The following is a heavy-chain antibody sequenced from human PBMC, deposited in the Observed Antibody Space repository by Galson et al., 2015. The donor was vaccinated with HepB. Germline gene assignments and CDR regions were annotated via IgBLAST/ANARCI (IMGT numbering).Heavy chain of an antibody. Sequence: SWVRQPPGKGLEWIGEIYHSGSTNYNPSLKSRVTISVDKSKNQFSLKLSSVTAADTAVYYCASSSYGSGSYYGDYWGQGTLVTVSS. J-gene: IGHJ4*02. CDR3: ASSSYGSGSYYGDY. CDR2: IYHSGST. D-gene: IGHD3-10*01. V-gene: IGHV4-4*02.